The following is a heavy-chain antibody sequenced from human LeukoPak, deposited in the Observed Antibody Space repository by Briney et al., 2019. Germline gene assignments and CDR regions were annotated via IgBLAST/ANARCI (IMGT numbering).Heavy chain of an antibody. CDR1: GFTFSSYS. CDR3: ARGRWGRHFFDH. V-gene: IGHV3-21*01. CDR2: ISSSSSYV. J-gene: IGHJ4*02. Sequence: GGSLRLSCAASGFTFSSYSMNWVRQAPGKGLEWVSSISSSSSYVYYADSVKGRFTISRDNAKNSLYLQMNSLRAEDMAVYYCARGRWGRHFFDHWGQGTLVTVSS. D-gene: IGHD3-16*01.